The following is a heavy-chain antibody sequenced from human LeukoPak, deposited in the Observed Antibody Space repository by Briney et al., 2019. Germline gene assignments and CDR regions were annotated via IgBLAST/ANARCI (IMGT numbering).Heavy chain of an antibody. V-gene: IGHV3-9*01. J-gene: IGHJ4*02. CDR3: AKDGNDILTGYYPC. CDR1: GFTFDDYA. CDR2: ISWNSGSI. D-gene: IGHD3-9*01. Sequence: GRSLRLSCAASGFTFDDYAMHWVRQAPGKGLEWVSGISWNSGSIGYADSVKGRFTISRDNAKNSPYLQMNSLRAEDTALYYCAKDGNDILTGYYPCWGQGTLVTVSS.